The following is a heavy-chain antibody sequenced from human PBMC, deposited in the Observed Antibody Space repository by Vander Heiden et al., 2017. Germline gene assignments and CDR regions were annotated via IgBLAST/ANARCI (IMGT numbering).Heavy chain of an antibody. CDR3: AKHCDNFSFAFDP. CDR2: LHSRGGA. CDR1: TGSIDGFY. V-gene: IGHV4-4*07. Sequence: QVRLQESGPGLIKASATLSPTCSVSTGSIDGFYWRWIRQSAKKGLDWIGRLHSRGGANYNPSLKSRVAMSIDTSKNQLSLKMTSVTAADTAVYFCAKHCDNFSFAFDPWGQGILVTVS. J-gene: IGHJ5*02. D-gene: IGHD3-3*01.